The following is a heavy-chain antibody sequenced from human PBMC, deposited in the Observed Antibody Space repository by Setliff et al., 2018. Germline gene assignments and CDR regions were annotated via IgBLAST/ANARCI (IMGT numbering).Heavy chain of an antibody. CDR3: ARTGTYRYFDY. Sequence: SETLSLTCTVSGGSISNTYYYWSWIRQPAGKGLEWIGHIYTSWSTNYNPSLKSRVTISVDTSKNQFSLKLSSVTAADTAVYYCARTGTYRYFDYWGQGTQVTVSS. D-gene: IGHD1-1*01. V-gene: IGHV4-61*09. CDR1: GGSISNTYYY. CDR2: IYTSWST. J-gene: IGHJ4*02.